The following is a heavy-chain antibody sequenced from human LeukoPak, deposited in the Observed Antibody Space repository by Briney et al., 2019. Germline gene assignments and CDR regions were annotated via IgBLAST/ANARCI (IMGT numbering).Heavy chain of an antibody. CDR2: MNPNSGNT. D-gene: IGHD2-2*01. CDR3: ARDLSYCSSTSCSGNAFDI. CDR1: GYTFTSYD. V-gene: IGHV1-8*01. J-gene: IGHJ3*02. Sequence: ASVKVSCKASGYTFTSYDINWVRQATGQGLEWMGWMNPNSGNTGYAQKFQGRVTMTRNTSISTAYMELSSLRSDDTAVYYCARDLSYCSSTSCSGNAFDIWGQGTMVTVSS.